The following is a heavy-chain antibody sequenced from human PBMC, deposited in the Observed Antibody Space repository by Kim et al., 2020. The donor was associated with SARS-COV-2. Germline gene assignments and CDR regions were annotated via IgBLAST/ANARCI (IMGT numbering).Heavy chain of an antibody. J-gene: IGHJ6*02. V-gene: IGHV3-9*01. Sequence: GGSLRLSCAASGFTFGDYAMHWVRQAPGKGLEWVSGISWNSGSIGYADSVKGRFTISRDNAKNSLYLQMNSLRAEDTALYYCAKDSCSSTSCYPDYYYGMDVWGQGTTVTVSS. D-gene: IGHD2-2*01. CDR3: AKDSCSSTSCYPDYYYGMDV. CDR2: ISWNSGSI. CDR1: GFTFGDYA.